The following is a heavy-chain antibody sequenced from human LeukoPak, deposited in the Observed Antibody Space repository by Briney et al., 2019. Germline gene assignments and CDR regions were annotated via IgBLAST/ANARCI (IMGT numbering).Heavy chain of an antibody. CDR1: GDSISSYY. CDR3: ARAPCYSSGWYSHYYYYMDV. D-gene: IGHD6-19*01. CDR2: IYYSGST. V-gene: IGHV4-59*01. Sequence: TSETLSLTCTVSGDSISSYYCSWIRQPPGKGLEWIGYIYYSGSTSYNPSLKSRVTISLDTSNNQFSLKLRSVTAADTAVYYCARAPCYSSGWYSHYYYYMDVWAKGPRSPSP. J-gene: IGHJ6*03.